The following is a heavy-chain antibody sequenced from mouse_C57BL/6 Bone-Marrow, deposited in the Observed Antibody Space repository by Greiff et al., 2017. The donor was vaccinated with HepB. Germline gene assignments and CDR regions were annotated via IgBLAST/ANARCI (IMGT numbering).Heavy chain of an antibody. CDR3: ANHYYGSSYWYFDV. CDR1: GYTFTSYW. D-gene: IGHD1-1*01. Sequence: QVQLKQPGAELVRPGTSVKLSCKASGYTFTSYWMHWVKQRPGQGLEWIGVIDPSDSYTNYNQKFKGKATLTVDTSSSTAYMQLSSLTSEDSAVYYCANHYYGSSYWYFDVWGTGTTVTVSS. CDR2: IDPSDSYT. J-gene: IGHJ1*03. V-gene: IGHV1-59*01.